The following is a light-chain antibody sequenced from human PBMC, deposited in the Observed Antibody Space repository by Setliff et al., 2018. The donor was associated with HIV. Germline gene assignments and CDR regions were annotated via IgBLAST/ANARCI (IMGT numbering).Light chain of an antibody. J-gene: IGLJ1*01. CDR1: CSDIGTYDY. Sequence: QSALTQPASVSGSPGQSITISCTGTCSDIGTYDYVSWYQQYPGKAPKLMIYSISNRPSGVSIRFSGSKSGNTASLTISGLQAEDEADYYCSSYTTSSTEVFGTGTKVTVL. CDR3: SSYTTSSTEV. CDR2: SIS. V-gene: IGLV2-14*03.